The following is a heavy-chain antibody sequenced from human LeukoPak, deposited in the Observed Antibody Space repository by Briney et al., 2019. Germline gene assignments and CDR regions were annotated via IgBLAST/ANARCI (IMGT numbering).Heavy chain of an antibody. V-gene: IGHV4-4*07. CDR1: GGSISSYY. CDR3: ARWSSGYYDAFDI. Sequence: SETLSLTCTVSGGSISSYYWSWIRQPAGKGLEWIGRIYTSGSITYNPSLKSRVSMSVDTSKNQFSLKLSSVTAADTAVYYCARWSSGYYDAFDIWGQGTMVTLSS. J-gene: IGHJ3*02. CDR2: IYTSGSI. D-gene: IGHD3-22*01.